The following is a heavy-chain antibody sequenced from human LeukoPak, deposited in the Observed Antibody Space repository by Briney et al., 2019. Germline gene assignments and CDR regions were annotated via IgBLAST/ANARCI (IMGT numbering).Heavy chain of an antibody. CDR1: GYTFTSYY. Sequence: GASVKVSCKASGYTFTSYYMHWVRQAPGQGLEWMGIINPSGGSTSYAQKFQGRVTITADKSTSTAYMELSSLRSEDTAVYYCARDPGLLWFGELNPFDYWGQGTLVTVSS. V-gene: IGHV1-46*01. CDR2: INPSGGST. D-gene: IGHD3-10*01. J-gene: IGHJ4*02. CDR3: ARDPGLLWFGELNPFDY.